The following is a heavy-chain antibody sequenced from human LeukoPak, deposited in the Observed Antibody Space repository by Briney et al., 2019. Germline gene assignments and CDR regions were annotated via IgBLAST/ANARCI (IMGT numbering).Heavy chain of an antibody. J-gene: IGHJ4*02. V-gene: IGHV3-7*01. CDR3: ATGGAPRGRFEN. CDR2: MKEDGTEI. Sequence: GGCLRLSFVVSGFPFRRSTMTWVRQPPGKGPEWVAKMKEDGTEIQYVDSVKGRFNISRDNAKSSLYLQMNSLRVEDTAVYYCATGGAPRGRFENWGQGTLVTVSS. CDR1: GFPFRRST.